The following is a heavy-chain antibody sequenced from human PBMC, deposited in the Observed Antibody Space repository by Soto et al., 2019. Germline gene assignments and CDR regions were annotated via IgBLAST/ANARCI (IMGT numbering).Heavy chain of an antibody. D-gene: IGHD3-3*01. V-gene: IGHV3-23*01. CDR2: ISGSGGST. J-gene: IGHJ4*02. CDR3: AKVVGPIFGVVIDFDY. CDR1: GFTFSSYA. Sequence: GGSLRLSCAASGFTFSSYAMSWVRQAPGKGLEWVSAISGSGGSTYYADSVKGRFTISRDNSKNTLYLQMNSLRAEDTAVYYCAKVVGPIFGVVIDFDYWGQGTLVTVSS.